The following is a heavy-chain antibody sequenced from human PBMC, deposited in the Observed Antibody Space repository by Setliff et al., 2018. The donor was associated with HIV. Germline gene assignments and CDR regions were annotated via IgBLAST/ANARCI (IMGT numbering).Heavy chain of an antibody. J-gene: IGHJ4*02. Sequence: GASVKVSCKASAYSCTDYFIHGVRQAPGQGLEWMGWISSDNGNTRISQRFRGSVTMTRDRSINTAYMELSGLTSDDTAVYYCARRLSNSFDYWGQGTLVTVSS. V-gene: IGHV1-2*02. CDR1: AYSCTDYF. D-gene: IGHD2-8*01. CDR3: ARRLSNSFDY. CDR2: ISSDNGNT.